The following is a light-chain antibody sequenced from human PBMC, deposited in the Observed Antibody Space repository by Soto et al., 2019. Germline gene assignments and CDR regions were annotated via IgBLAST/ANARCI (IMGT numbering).Light chain of an antibody. V-gene: IGKV1-12*01. Sequence: DTQMTQSPSSVSASIGYRVSISCRSSQSIYKWLVWYQQKPGKAPKLLIYAASSLQSGVPSRFSGSGYGTDFTLTISSLQPEDFATYYCQQADSFPLSFGGGTKVDIK. CDR3: QQADSFPLS. CDR2: AAS. CDR1: QSIYKW. J-gene: IGKJ4*01.